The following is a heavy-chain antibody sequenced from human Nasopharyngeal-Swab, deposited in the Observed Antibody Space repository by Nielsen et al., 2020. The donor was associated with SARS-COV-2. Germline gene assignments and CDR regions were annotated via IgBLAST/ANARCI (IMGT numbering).Heavy chain of an antibody. V-gene: IGHV3-33*01. Sequence: GESLKISCAASGFTFSSYGMHWVRQAPGKGLEWVAVIWYDGTNQYYADSVKGRFTISRDNSKNTLYLQMNSLRAEDTAVYYCARDPQYYYDSSGYLIFYYGMDVWGQGTTVTVSS. CDR2: IWYDGTNQ. CDR1: GFTFSSYG. J-gene: IGHJ6*02. CDR3: ARDPQYYYDSSGYLIFYYGMDV. D-gene: IGHD3-22*01.